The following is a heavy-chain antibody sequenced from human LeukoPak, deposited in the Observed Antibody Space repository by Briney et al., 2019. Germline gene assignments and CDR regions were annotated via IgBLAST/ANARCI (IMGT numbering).Heavy chain of an antibody. D-gene: IGHD6-13*01. CDR3: ARAVEAAAGAEYFQH. Sequence: ASVKVSYKASGYTFTSYYMHWVRQAPGQGLEWMGIINPSGGSTSYAQKFQGRVTMTRDTSTSTVYMELSSLRSEDTAVYYCARAVEAAAGAEYFQHWGQGTLVTVSS. CDR2: INPSGGST. J-gene: IGHJ1*01. CDR1: GYTFTSYY. V-gene: IGHV1-46*01.